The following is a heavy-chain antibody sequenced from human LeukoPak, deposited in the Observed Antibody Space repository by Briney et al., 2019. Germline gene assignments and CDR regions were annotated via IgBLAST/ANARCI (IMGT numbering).Heavy chain of an antibody. CDR1: GFTFSNYW. V-gene: IGHV3-7*01. Sequence: HPGGSLRLSCAASGFTFSNYWMSWVRQAPGKGPEWVANIKEDGSEKDYVDSVKGRLTISRDNAQSSLYLQMDSLRAEDTAVYYCARDGVVNFWVSYGTYNYYYHMDVWGKGTTVTVSS. D-gene: IGHD3-16*01. CDR2: IKEDGSEK. CDR3: ARDGVVNFWVSYGTYNYYYHMDV. J-gene: IGHJ6*04.